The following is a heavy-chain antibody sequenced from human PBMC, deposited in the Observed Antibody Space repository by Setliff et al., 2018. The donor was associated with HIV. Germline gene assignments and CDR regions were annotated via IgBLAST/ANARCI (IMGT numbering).Heavy chain of an antibody. J-gene: IGHJ6*03. CDR3: ARGRNYDSSGYGDYYYYMDV. D-gene: IGHD3-22*01. CDR2: INAGNGDT. Sequence: ASVKVSCKASGYTFTDYPVHWVRQAPGQRLEWMGWINAGNGDTKFSEKFQGRVTITRDTSASTAYMQLSSLRSDDTAVYYCARGRNYDSSGYGDYYYYMDVWGKGTTVTVSS. V-gene: IGHV1-3*01. CDR1: GYTFTDYP.